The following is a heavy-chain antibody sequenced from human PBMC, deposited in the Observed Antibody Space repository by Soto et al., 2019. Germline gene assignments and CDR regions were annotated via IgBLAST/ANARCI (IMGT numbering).Heavy chain of an antibody. CDR2: ISSSSSYI. D-gene: IGHD2-15*01. Sequence: EVQLVESGGGLVKPGGSLRLSCAASGFTFSSYSMNWVRQAPGKGLEWVSSISSSSSYIYYADSVKGRFTISRDNAKNSLYLQMNSLRAEDKAVYYCARDAQDIVVVVAATTYGMDVWGQGTTVTVSS. CDR1: GFTFSSYS. V-gene: IGHV3-21*01. CDR3: ARDAQDIVVVVAATTYGMDV. J-gene: IGHJ6*02.